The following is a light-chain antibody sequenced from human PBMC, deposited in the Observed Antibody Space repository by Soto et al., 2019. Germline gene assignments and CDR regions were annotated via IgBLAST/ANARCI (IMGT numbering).Light chain of an antibody. V-gene: IGKV4-1*01. CDR3: QQYYISPLT. CDR1: QSVLYSSNNKNY. Sequence: DIVMIQSPDSLAVSLGERATINCKSSQSVLYSSNNKNYLAWYQQKPGHPPKLLIYWASTRESGVPDRFSGSGSGTDFTLTISSLQTEDVAVYYCQQYYISPLTFDQGTKVEIK. J-gene: IGKJ1*01. CDR2: WAS.